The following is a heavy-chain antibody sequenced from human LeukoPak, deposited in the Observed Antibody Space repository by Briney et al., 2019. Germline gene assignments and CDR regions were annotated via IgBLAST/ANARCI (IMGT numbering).Heavy chain of an antibody. J-gene: IGHJ5*02. CDR1: GGSISSSSYY. CDR3: AGEDYGSGIGGSDWFDP. V-gene: IGHV4-61*02. Sequence: SETLSLTCTVSGGSISSSSYYWSWIRQPAGKGLEWIGRIYTSGSTNYNPSLKSRVTMSVDTSKNQFSLKLRSVTAADTAMYYCAGEDYGSGIGGSDWFDPWGQGTLVTVSS. D-gene: IGHD3-10*01. CDR2: IYTSGST.